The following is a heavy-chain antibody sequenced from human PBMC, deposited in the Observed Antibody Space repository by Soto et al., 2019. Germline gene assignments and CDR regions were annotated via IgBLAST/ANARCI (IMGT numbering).Heavy chain of an antibody. CDR2: IWNDGNGY. Sequence: GGSLRLSCAASGFNFNNYGMHWVRQAPGKGLEWVAVIWNDGNGYYYADSVKGRFTISRDNAKNSLYLQMNSLRDEDTAVYYCARPEYSSSSYGMDVWGQGTTDTVSS. CDR1: GFNFNNYG. J-gene: IGHJ6*02. D-gene: IGHD6-6*01. V-gene: IGHV3-33*01. CDR3: ARPEYSSSSYGMDV.